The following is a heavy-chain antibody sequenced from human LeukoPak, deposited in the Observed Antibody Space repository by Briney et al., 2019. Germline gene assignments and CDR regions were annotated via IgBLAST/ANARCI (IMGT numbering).Heavy chain of an antibody. Sequence: GGSLRLSCAASGFTFSSYEMNWVRQAPGKGLEWVSYISSSGSTIYYADSVKGRFTISRDNAKNSLYVQMNSLRDEDTAVYYCARGLGGFRRGIVGYGMDVWGQGTTVTVSS. CDR1: GFTFSSYE. D-gene: IGHD5-18*01. V-gene: IGHV3-48*03. CDR2: ISSSGSTI. J-gene: IGHJ6*02. CDR3: ARGLGGFRRGIVGYGMDV.